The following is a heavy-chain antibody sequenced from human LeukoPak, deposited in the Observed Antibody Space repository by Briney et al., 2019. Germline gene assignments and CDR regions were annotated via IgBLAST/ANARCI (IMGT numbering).Heavy chain of an antibody. CDR3: ARDRTLISGWPYCFDY. Sequence: GGSLRLSCAASGFTFSSYWMSWVRQAPGKGLEWVANIKQDGSEKYYVDPVKGRFTISRDNAKNSLYLQMNSLRAEDTAVYYCARDRTLISGWPYCFDYWGQGTLVTVSS. J-gene: IGHJ4*02. CDR1: GFTFSSYW. V-gene: IGHV3-7*01. D-gene: IGHD6-19*01. CDR2: IKQDGSEK.